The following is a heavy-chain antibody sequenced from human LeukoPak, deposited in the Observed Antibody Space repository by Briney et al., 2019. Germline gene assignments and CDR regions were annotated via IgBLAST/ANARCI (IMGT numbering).Heavy chain of an antibody. Sequence: GGSLRLSCAASGFTFSSYAMHWVRQAPGKGLEYVSAISSNGGSTYYANSVKGRFTISRDNSRNTLYLQMGSLRAEDMAVYYCARVGHYDFWSGTDYWGQGTLVTVSS. V-gene: IGHV3-64*01. D-gene: IGHD3-3*01. CDR2: ISSNGGST. CDR1: GFTFSSYA. J-gene: IGHJ4*02. CDR3: ARVGHYDFWSGTDY.